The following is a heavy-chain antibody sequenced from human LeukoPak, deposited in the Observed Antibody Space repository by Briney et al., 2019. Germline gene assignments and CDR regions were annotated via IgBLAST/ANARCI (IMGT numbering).Heavy chain of an antibody. CDR3: ARGVEPLAANTLAY. CDR2: LYSDGNT. J-gene: IGHJ4*02. CDR1: GFTVLSND. Sequence: PGGAPRLSCSASGFTVLSNDNTWVRQASGKGVELVLVLYSDGNTKYADSVQGRFTISRDNSKNTLYLEMNSLSPDDTAVYYCARGVEPLAANTLAYWGQGTLVTVSS. D-gene: IGHD1-14*01. V-gene: IGHV3-53*01.